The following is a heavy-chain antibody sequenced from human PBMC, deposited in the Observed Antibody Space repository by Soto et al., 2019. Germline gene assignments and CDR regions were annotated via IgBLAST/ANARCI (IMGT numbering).Heavy chain of an antibody. CDR2: IIPILGTA. J-gene: IGHJ4*02. Sequence: ASVKVSCKVSGGSFSSFSINWVRQAPGQRFEWMGGIIPILGTANFTQKFQDRVTFTADESTATAYMTLSSLTSEDTAFYYCTSFDSNGYYPQNPYWGPGTHVTVSS. CDR3: TSFDSNGYYPQNPY. CDR1: GGSFSSFS. D-gene: IGHD3-22*01. V-gene: IGHV1-69*13.